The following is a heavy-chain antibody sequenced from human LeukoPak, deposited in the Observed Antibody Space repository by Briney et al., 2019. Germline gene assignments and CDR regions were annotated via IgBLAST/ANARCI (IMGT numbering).Heavy chain of an antibody. J-gene: IGHJ4*02. Sequence: SQTLSLTSTVSGGSIGGHYSNWIRHPPRKGLEWIGYIYYSGRTNYNPSLKSRVTISVDSSKSQCSLKLSSVTAADTAVYYCAREEDSGWYYFDYWGQGTLVTVSS. CDR2: IYYSGRT. D-gene: IGHD6-19*01. CDR3: AREEDSGWYYFDY. V-gene: IGHV4-59*11. CDR1: GGSIGGHY.